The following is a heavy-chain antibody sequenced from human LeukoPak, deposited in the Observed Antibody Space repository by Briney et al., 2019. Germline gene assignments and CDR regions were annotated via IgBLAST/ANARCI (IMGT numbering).Heavy chain of an antibody. CDR3: AKRYYYDSSGYYLYYWYFDL. V-gene: IGHV3-23*01. CDR1: GFTFSIYA. J-gene: IGHJ2*01. D-gene: IGHD3-22*01. CDR2: ISGSGGST. Sequence: GGSLRLSCADSGFTFSIYAMSWVRQAPGKGLEWVSAISGSGGSTYYADSVKGRFTISRDNSKTTLYLQMNSLRAEDTAVYYCAKRYYYDSSGYYLYYWYFDLWGRGTLVTVCS.